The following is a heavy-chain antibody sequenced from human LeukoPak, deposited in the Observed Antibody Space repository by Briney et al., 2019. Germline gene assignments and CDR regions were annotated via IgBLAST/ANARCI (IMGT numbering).Heavy chain of an antibody. J-gene: IGHJ4*02. CDR1: GGSISSGGYS. D-gene: IGHD5-24*01. Sequence: SETLSLTCAVSGGSISSGGYSWSWIRQPPGKGLEWIGYIYHSGSTYYNPSLKSRVTISVDRSKNQFSLKLSSVTAADTAVYYCARGGGYSDGYNYGFDYWGQGTLVTVSS. CDR2: IYHSGST. CDR3: ARGGGYSDGYNYGFDY. V-gene: IGHV4-30-2*01.